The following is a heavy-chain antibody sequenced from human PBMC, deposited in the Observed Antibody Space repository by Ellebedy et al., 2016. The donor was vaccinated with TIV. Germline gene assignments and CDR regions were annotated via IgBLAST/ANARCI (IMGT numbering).Heavy chain of an antibody. CDR3: ARAAALVGATRLFDY. J-gene: IGHJ4*02. CDR2: INPSGGST. Sequence: ASVKVSCXASGYTFTSYYMHWVRQAPGQGLEWMGIINPSGGSTSYAQKFQGRVTITADESTSTAYMELSSLRSEDTAVYYCARAAALVGATRLFDYWGQGTLVTVSS. D-gene: IGHD1-26*01. CDR1: GYTFTSYY. V-gene: IGHV1-46*01.